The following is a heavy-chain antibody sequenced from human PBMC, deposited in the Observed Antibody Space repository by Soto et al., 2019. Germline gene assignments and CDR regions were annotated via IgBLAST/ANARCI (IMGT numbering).Heavy chain of an antibody. D-gene: IGHD5-18*01. V-gene: IGHV3-30-3*01. CDR2: ISYDGSNK. J-gene: IGHJ4*02. CDR3: ARAPVQGDSYGPGWYRNFDY. CDR1: GFTFSSYA. Sequence: GGSLRLSCAASGFTFSSYAMHWVRQAPGKGLEWVAIISYDGSNKYYADSVKGRFTISRDNSKNTLYLQMNSLRAEDTAVYYCARAPVQGDSYGPGWYRNFDYWGQGTLVTV.